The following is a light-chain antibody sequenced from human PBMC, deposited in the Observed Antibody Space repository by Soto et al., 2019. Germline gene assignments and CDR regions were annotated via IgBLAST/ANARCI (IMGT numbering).Light chain of an antibody. J-gene: IGKJ2*01. CDR1: QSISSW. CDR2: KAS. CDR3: QEYNTYPYT. V-gene: IGKV1-5*03. Sequence: DIPMTQSPSTLSASVGDRVTITCRASQSISSWLAWYQQKPGQAPKLLISKASSLESGVPSRFSGSGSGKEFTLTISSLQADDFATYYCQEYNTYPYTFGQGTKLEIK.